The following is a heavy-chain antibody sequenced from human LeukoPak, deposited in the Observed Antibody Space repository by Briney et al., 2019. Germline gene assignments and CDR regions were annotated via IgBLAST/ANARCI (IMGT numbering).Heavy chain of an antibody. J-gene: IGHJ4*02. Sequence: ASVKVSCKVSGYALTELSIHWVRQAPGKGFEWMGGVDPKDGETIYAQNFQDRVTVTDDRYTDTSYMELSGLTSEDTALYYCAGDVLVSGGSHYHGIWGQGTLVTVSS. V-gene: IGHV1-24*01. D-gene: IGHD3-10*01. CDR2: VDPKDGET. CDR3: AGDVLVSGGSHYHGI. CDR1: GYALTELS.